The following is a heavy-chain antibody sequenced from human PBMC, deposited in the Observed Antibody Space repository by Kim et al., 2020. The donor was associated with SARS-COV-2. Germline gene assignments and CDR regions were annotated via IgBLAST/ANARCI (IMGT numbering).Heavy chain of an antibody. D-gene: IGHD3-3*01. CDR3: APFWLSHY. Sequence: GGSLRLSCAASGFTFSSYNMNWVRQAPGKGLEWVSYISSSSNTIYYADSVKGRFTISRDNAKNSLFLQMNSLRVEDTAVYYCAPFWLSHYWGQGTLVTVS. CDR2: ISSSSNTI. V-gene: IGHV3-48*04. CDR1: GFTFSSYN. J-gene: IGHJ4*02.